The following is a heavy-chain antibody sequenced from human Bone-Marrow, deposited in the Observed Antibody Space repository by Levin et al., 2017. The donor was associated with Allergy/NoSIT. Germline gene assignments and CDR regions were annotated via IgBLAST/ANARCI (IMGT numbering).Heavy chain of an antibody. D-gene: IGHD3-22*01. CDR2: IDPDGSST. Sequence: ESLKISCAASGFTFSSSWMHWVRQPPGKGLVWVSRIDPDGSSTTYADSVKGRFTISRDNSKNTLFVQMNSLRAEDTAVYYCAKDLHYYDSSGYYYGGAFEIWGRGTTVIVSS. CDR1: GFTFSSSW. CDR3: AKDLHYYDSSGYYYGGAFEI. J-gene: IGHJ3*02. V-gene: IGHV3-74*01.